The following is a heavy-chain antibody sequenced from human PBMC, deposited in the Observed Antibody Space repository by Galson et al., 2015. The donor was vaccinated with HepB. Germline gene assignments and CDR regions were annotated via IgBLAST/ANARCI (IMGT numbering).Heavy chain of an antibody. CDR3: ATSETIRGVLIG. J-gene: IGHJ4*02. D-gene: IGHD3-10*01. V-gene: IGHV3-23*01. Sequence: SLRLSCAASGFSFSSYAMSWVRQAPGQGLEWVSSISGNGGRTHYADSVKGRFTISRDNSTNTLYLQMNSLRSEDTALYFCATSETIRGVLIGWGQGTLVTVSS. CDR1: GFSFSSYA. CDR2: ISGNGGRT.